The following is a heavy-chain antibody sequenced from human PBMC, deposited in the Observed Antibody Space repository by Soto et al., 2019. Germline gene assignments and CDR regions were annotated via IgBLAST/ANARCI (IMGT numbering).Heavy chain of an antibody. V-gene: IGHV3-30*03. CDR1: GFTFRSYG. J-gene: IGHJ3*02. CDR2: IAYDGNSK. CDR3: AREANDFDI. Sequence: QVHLVESGGGVVQPGRSLRLSCAASGFTFRSYGMHWVRQAPGKGLEWVTFIAYDGNSKFYAEYVKGRFTISRDNSRNTVYLQMDSLRPEDTAVYYCAREANDFDIWGQGTMVTVSS.